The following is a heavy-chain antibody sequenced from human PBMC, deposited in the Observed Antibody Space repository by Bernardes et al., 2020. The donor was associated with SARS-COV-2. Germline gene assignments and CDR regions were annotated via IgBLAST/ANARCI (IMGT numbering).Heavy chain of an antibody. Sequence: GGSLRLSCAASGFTFSDYHMIWIRQAPGKGLEYISYISRSGGTKYYADSVKGRFTMSSDNAKNSLLLQMDSLRADDTAVYYCAREALATLFRPGTGGLDVWGQGTTVTVSS. CDR2: ISRSGGTK. CDR3: AREALATLFRPGTGGLDV. CDR1: GFTFSDYH. D-gene: IGHD1-26*01. V-gene: IGHV3-11*01. J-gene: IGHJ6*02.